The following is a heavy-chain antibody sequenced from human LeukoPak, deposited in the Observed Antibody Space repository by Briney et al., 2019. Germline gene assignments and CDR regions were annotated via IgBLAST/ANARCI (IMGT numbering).Heavy chain of an antibody. V-gene: IGHV4-30-2*01. CDR1: GGSISSGGYS. J-gene: IGHJ5*02. CDR3: VRLHDSSGYYLNWFDP. D-gene: IGHD3-22*01. Sequence: SETLSLTCAVSGGSISSGGYSWSWIRQPPGKGLEWIGYIYHSGSTYYNPSLKSRVTISVDRSKNQFSLKLSSVTAADTAVYYCVRLHDSSGYYLNWFDPWGQGTLVTVSS. CDR2: IYHSGST.